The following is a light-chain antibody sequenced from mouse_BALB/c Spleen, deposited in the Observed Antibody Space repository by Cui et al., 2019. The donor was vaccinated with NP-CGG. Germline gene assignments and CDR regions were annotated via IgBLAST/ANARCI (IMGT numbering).Light chain of an antibody. CDR3: ALWYSNHWV. J-gene: IGLJ1*01. CDR1: TGAVTTSNY. V-gene: IGLV1*01. Sequence: QAVVTQESALTTSPGETVTLTCRSSTGAVTTSNYANWVQEKPDHLFTGLIGGTNNRPPGVPARFSGSLIGDKAVLTITGAQTDDEAIYFCALWYSNHWVFGGGTKLTVL. CDR2: GTN.